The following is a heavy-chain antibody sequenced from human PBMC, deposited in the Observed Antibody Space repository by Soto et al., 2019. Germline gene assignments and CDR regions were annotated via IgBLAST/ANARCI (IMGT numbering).Heavy chain of an antibody. D-gene: IGHD3-10*01. Sequence: EVQLLESGGDLVQPGGSLRLSCAASGFTFSDRAMTWVRQAPGKGLEWVSALTPRGFNTYYTDSVRGRFTIYRDNSRNTLYLEMKSLRAEDTATYYCAVANYQGSGSQYDYWGQGTLVAVSS. J-gene: IGHJ4*02. CDR3: AVANYQGSGSQYDY. CDR2: LTPRGFNT. V-gene: IGHV3-23*01. CDR1: GFTFSDRA.